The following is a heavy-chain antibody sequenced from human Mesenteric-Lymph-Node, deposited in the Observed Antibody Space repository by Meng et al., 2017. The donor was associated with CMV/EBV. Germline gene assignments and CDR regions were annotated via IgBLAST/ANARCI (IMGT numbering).Heavy chain of an antibody. CDR2: INPSGGST. CDR1: GYTFTSYY. Sequence: ASVMVSCKASGYTFTSYYMHWLRQAPGQGLEWMGIINPSGGSTSYAQKFQGRVTMTSDTYTNTAYMKLSSLRSEDTAVYYCSGGDGYPGYWGQGTMVTVSS. D-gene: IGHD5-24*01. V-gene: IGHV1-46*01. J-gene: IGHJ4*02. CDR3: SGGDGYPGY.